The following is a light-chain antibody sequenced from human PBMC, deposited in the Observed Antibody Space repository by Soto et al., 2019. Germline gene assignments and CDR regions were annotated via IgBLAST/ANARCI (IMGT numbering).Light chain of an antibody. Sequence: DIQMTQSPSSLSASIGDRVTITCRTSHNISSHLNWYQQKPGKAPKLLIYAASSLQGGVPSGFSGSGSGTDFTLTITSLQPEDFATYYCHQSFSTPYTFGQGTKLQIK. CDR3: HQSFSTPYT. CDR2: AAS. V-gene: IGKV1-39*01. J-gene: IGKJ2*01. CDR1: HNISSH.